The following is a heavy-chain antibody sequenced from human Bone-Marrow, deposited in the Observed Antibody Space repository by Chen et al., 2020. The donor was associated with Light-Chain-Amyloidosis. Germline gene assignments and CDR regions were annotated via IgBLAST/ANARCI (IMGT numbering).Heavy chain of an antibody. J-gene: IGHJ4*02. CDR2: INGDGSST. CDR3: ARAYCSGDSCPNSLGY. Sequence: EVQLVESGGGLVQPGGSLRLSCAASGVTFSSYWMHWVRQAPGKGLVWVSRINGDGSSTSYADSVKGRFTISRDNAKNTLYLQMNSLRAEDTAVYYCARAYCSGDSCPNSLGYWGQGTLVTVSS. V-gene: IGHV3-74*02. D-gene: IGHD2-15*01. CDR1: GVTFSSYW.